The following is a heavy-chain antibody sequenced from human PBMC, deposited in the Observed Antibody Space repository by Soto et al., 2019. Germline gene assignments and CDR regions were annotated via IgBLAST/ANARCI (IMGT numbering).Heavy chain of an antibody. J-gene: IGHJ6*03. V-gene: IGHV3-23*01. D-gene: IGHD1-7*01. CDR1: GFTFSSYA. CDR2: ISGSGGST. CDR3: AKAETTNTYYYYYYMDV. Sequence: GGSLRLSCAASGFTFSSYAMSWVRQAPGKGLEWVSAISGSGGSTYYADSVKGRFTISRDNSKNTLYLQMNSLRAEDTAVYYCAKAETTNTYYYYYYMDVWGKGTTVTVSS.